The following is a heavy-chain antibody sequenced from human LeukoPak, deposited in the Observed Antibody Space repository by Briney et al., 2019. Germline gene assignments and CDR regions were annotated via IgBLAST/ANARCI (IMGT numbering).Heavy chain of an antibody. J-gene: IGHJ3*02. D-gene: IGHD2-21*02. V-gene: IGHV1-2*04. CDR1: GCTFTGYY. CDR2: INPNSGGT. CDR3: ARAVRGGDITDPQGAFDI. Sequence: ASVKVSCKASGCTFTGYYMHWVRQAPGQGLEWMGWINPNSGGTNYAQKFQGWVTMTRDTSISTAYMELSRLRSDDTAVYYCARAVRGGDITDPQGAFDIWGQGTMVTVSS.